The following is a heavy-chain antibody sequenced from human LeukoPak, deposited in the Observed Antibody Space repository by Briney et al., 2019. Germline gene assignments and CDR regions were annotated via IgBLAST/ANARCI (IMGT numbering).Heavy chain of an antibody. CDR3: ARPEKPYSSSARYFDY. CDR2: INPSGGST. J-gene: IGHJ4*02. V-gene: IGHV1-46*01. CDR1: GYTFTSYY. D-gene: IGHD6-6*01. Sequence: ASVKVSCKASGYTFTSYYMHWVRQAPGQGLEWMGIINPSGGSTSYAQKFQGRVTITADESTSTAYMELSSLRSEDTAVYYCARPEKPYSSSARYFDYWGQGTLVTVSS.